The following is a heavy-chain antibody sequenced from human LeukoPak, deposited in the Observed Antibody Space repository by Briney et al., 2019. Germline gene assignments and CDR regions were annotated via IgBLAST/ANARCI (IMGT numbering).Heavy chain of an antibody. Sequence: PSETLSLTCTVSGGSITSYYWSWIRQPPGKGLEWIGYIYYSGSTNYNPSLKSRVTISVDTSKNQFSLKLSSVTAADTAVYYCARGRSSGWMANWFDPWGQGTLVTVSS. J-gene: IGHJ5*02. CDR2: IYYSGST. CDR1: GGSITSYY. V-gene: IGHV4-59*01. CDR3: ARGRSSGWMANWFDP. D-gene: IGHD6-19*01.